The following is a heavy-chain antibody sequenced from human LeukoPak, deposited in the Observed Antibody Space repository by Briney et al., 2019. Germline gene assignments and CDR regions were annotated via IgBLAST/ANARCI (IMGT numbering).Heavy chain of an antibody. V-gene: IGHV3-72*01. CDR1: GSGFSDQY. CDR2: IANIGNGYMT. D-gene: IGHD5-12*01. CDR3: TRGYSGVSRYAFDI. Sequence: PEGSLRLSCVASGSGFSDQYMNWVRQAPGKGLEWVRRIANIGNGYMTEYAASVKGRFTISRDDSKNSLYLHMNSLKTEDTAVYSCTRGYSGVSRYAFDIWGQGTMVTVSS. J-gene: IGHJ3*02.